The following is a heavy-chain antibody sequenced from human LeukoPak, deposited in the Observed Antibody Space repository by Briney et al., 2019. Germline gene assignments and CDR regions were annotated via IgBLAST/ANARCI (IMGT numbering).Heavy chain of an antibody. CDR2: IHPNSGGT. Sequence: ASVKVSCKASGYTFTGYYLHWVRQAPGQGLEWMAWIHPNSGGTNYAQKFQGRVTMTRDTSISTAYMELSRLRSDDTAMYYCARLWGYHDAFDIWGQGTMVTVSS. CDR1: GYTFTGYY. V-gene: IGHV1-2*02. J-gene: IGHJ3*02. D-gene: IGHD2-15*01. CDR3: ARLWGYHDAFDI.